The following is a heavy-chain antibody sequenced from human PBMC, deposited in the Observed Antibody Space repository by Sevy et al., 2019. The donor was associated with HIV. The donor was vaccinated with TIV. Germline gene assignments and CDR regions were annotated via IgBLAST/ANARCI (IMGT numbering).Heavy chain of an antibody. Sequence: GGSLRLSCAASGFTFRSYGMHWVRQAPGKGLEWVAVIWDNGSKKYYADSVKGRFTISRDNSKNTLYLQMNSLRAEDTAVYYCGRGGYCTNNVCYGSIDYWGRGTLVTVSS. CDR3: GRGGYCTNNVCYGSIDY. D-gene: IGHD2-8*01. J-gene: IGHJ4*02. CDR2: IWDNGSKK. CDR1: GFTFRSYG. V-gene: IGHV3-33*01.